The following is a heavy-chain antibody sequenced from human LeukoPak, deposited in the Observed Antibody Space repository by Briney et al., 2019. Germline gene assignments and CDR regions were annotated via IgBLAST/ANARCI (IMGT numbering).Heavy chain of an antibody. Sequence: LSLTCTVSGGSISSYYWSWIRQPPGKGLEWLGRIKSKANSYTTDHAASVRGRFTISRDDSKNSLYVQMNSLKIEDTAVYYCVAMIRGVAYWGQGTLVTVSA. V-gene: IGHV3-72*01. CDR1: GGSISSYY. CDR2: IKSKANSYTT. J-gene: IGHJ4*02. CDR3: VAMIRGVAY. D-gene: IGHD3-10*01.